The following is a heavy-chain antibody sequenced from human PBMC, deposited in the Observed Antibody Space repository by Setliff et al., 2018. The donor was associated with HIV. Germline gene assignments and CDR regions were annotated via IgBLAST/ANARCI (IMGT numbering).Heavy chain of an antibody. CDR2: IFPGDSKM. D-gene: IGHD2-21*02. Sequence: PWESLTISCKGSGYSFTSYWIAWVRQKPGKGLEWMGIIFPGDSKMRYSPSFQGRVTLSADKSISTAYLQWSSLQTSDSGMYYCVRGIAALTASFDSWGQGSLVTSPQ. J-gene: IGHJ4*02. CDR1: GYSFTSYW. CDR3: VRGIAALTASFDS. V-gene: IGHV5-51*01.